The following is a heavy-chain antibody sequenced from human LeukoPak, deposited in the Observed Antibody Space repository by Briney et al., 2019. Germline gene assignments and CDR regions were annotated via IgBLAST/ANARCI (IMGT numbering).Heavy chain of an antibody. J-gene: IGHJ4*02. Sequence: ASVKVSCKASGYTFSSYYIHWVRQAPGQGLEWMGIINPGGGSTTYAQKFQGRVTMNRDTSTSTVYMELSSLRSEDTAVYYCARLSGSYYCFDYWGQGALVTVSS. CDR3: ARLSGSYYCFDY. D-gene: IGHD1-26*01. CDR1: GYTFSSYY. V-gene: IGHV1-46*01. CDR2: INPGGGST.